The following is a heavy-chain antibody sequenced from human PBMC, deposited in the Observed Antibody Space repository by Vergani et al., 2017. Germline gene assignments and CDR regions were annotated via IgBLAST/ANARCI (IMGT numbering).Heavy chain of an antibody. V-gene: IGHV1-46*01. CDR1: GYTFTSYY. D-gene: IGHD6-13*01. CDR3: AREEAAGTWEGGWFDP. CDR2: INPSGGST. Sequence: QVQLVQSGAEVKKPGASVKVSCKASGYTFTSYYMHWVRQAPGQGLEWMGIINPSGGSTSYAQKFQGRVTMTRDTSTSTVYMELSSLRSEDTAVYYCAREEAAGTWEGGWFDPWGQGTLVTVSS. J-gene: IGHJ5*02.